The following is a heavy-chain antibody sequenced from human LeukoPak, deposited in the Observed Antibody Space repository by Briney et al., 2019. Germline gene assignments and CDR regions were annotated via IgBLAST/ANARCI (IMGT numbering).Heavy chain of an antibody. CDR3: ARHEKLGQFDY. Sequence: SETLSLTCTVSSSSVSSYYWSWIRQPPGKGLEWIGYVYYSGSANYNPSLKSRVTISVGTSKNQFSLKLSSVTASDTAVYYCARHEKLGQFDYWGQGTLVTVSS. J-gene: IGHJ4*02. V-gene: IGHV4-59*08. CDR2: VYYSGSA. D-gene: IGHD3-10*01. CDR1: SSSVSSYY.